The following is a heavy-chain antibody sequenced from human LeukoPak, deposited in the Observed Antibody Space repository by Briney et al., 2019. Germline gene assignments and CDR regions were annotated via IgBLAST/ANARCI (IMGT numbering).Heavy chain of an antibody. CDR3: ARSPRWFFDL. CDR1: GYSISSGYF. J-gene: IGHJ2*01. CDR2: IYHVGNT. V-gene: IGHV4-38-2*01. Sequence: PSETLSLTCDVSGYSISSGYFWGWIRQPPGKGLEWIGSIYHVGNTYQNPSLKSRVTISRDTSKNQFSLKLTSVTTAVTAVYYCARSPRWFFDLWGRGTLVTVSS.